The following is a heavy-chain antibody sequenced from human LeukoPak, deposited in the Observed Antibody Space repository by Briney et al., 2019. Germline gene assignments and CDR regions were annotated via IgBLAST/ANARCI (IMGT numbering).Heavy chain of an antibody. Sequence: PSETLSLTCTVSGGSISSSSYYWGWIRQPPGKGLEWIGSIYYSGSTYYNPSLKSRVTISVDTSKNQFSLKLSSVTAADTAVYYCANAYPPDAFDIWGQGTMVTVSS. CDR1: GGSISSSSYY. J-gene: IGHJ3*02. V-gene: IGHV4-39*01. CDR2: IYYSGST. CDR3: ANAYPPDAFDI.